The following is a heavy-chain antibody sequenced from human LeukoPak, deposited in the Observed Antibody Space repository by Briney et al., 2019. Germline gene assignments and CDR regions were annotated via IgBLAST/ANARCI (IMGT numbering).Heavy chain of an antibody. J-gene: IGHJ4*02. CDR3: ARGYSSGWPPYFFDY. V-gene: IGHV4-4*07. D-gene: IGHD6-19*01. Sequence: SGTLSLTCTVSGGSISSYYWSWIRQPAGEGLEWIGRIYTSENTMYNPSLQSRVTMSADTSKSQFSLKLTSVTAADTAVYYCARGYSSGWPPYFFDYWGQGTLVTVSS. CDR2: IYTSENT. CDR1: GGSISSYY.